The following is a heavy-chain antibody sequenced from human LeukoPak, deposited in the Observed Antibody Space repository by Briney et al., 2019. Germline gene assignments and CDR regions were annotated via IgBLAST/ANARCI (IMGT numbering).Heavy chain of an antibody. D-gene: IGHD6-13*01. V-gene: IGHV4-4*07. Sequence: PSETLSLTCTVSGGSISSYYWSWIRQPAGKGLEWIGRIYASGSTNYNPSLKSRVTMSVDTSKNQFSLKLSSVTAADTAVYYCARDGTSSSWYVYFQHWGQGTLVTVSS. J-gene: IGHJ1*01. CDR3: ARDGTSSSWYVYFQH. CDR2: IYASGST. CDR1: GGSISSYY.